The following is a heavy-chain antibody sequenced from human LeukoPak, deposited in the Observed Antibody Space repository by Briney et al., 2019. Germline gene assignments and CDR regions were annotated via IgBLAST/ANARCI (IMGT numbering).Heavy chain of an antibody. D-gene: IGHD3-22*01. V-gene: IGHV3-30*03. CDR1: GFTFSSYG. Sequence: GGSLRLSCAASGFTFSSYGMHWVRQAPGKGLEWVAVISYDGSNKYYTDSVKGRFTISRDNAKNSLYLQTNSLRAEDTAVYYCARERYYDSSGYWFNRRDFDYWGQGTLVTVSS. J-gene: IGHJ4*02. CDR2: ISYDGSNK. CDR3: ARERYYDSSGYWFNRRDFDY.